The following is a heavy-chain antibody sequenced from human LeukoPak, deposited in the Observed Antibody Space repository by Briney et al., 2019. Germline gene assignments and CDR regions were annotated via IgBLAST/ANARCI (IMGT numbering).Heavy chain of an antibody. D-gene: IGHD1-1*01. CDR3: ARPINEAGTDTRHGMDV. V-gene: IGHV1-24*01. CDR2: FDPEDGET. Sequence: ASVKVSCKVSGYTLTELSMHWVRQAPGKGLEWMGGFDPEDGETIYAQKFQGRVTMTEDTSTDTAYMELSSLRSEDTAVYYCARPINEAGTDTRHGMDVWGQGTTVTVSS. CDR1: GYTLTELS. J-gene: IGHJ6*02.